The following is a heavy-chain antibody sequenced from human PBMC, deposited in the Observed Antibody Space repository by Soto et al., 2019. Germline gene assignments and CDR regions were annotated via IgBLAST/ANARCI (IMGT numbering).Heavy chain of an antibody. CDR1: GYTFTSYD. Sequence: ASVKVSCKAPGYTFTSYDINWVRQATGQGLEWMGWMNPNSGNTGYAQKFQGRVTMTRNTSISTAYMELSSLRSEDTAVYYCARDRSISGYDFRRFEPWGQGTLVTVSS. CDR3: ARDRSISGYDFRRFEP. D-gene: IGHD5-12*01. V-gene: IGHV1-8*01. CDR2: MNPNSGNT. J-gene: IGHJ5*02.